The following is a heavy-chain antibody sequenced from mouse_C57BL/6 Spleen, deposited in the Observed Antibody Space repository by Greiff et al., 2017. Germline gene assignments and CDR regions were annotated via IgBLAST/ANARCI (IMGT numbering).Heavy chain of an antibody. CDR1: GYAFSSYW. J-gene: IGHJ2*01. V-gene: IGHV1-80*01. CDR2: IYPGDGDT. Sequence: QVQLQQSGAELVKPGASVKISCKASGYAFSSYWMHWVKQRPGKGLEWIGQIYPGDGDTNYNGKCKGKATLTADKSSSTAYMQLSSLTSEDSAVYFCARSTGRDFDYWGQGTTLTVSS. D-gene: IGHD3-3*01. CDR3: ARSTGRDFDY.